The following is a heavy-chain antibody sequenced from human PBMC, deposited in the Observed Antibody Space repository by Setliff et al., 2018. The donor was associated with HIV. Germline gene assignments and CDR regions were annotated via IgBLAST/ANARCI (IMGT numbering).Heavy chain of an antibody. CDR3: AKGRTVDRYDY. Sequence: ETLSLTCTVSGGSISSSIYYWGWIRQPPGKGLEWIGSIYFTGRTYYNPSLKSRVTISVDTSKNEFSLQLSYVTAADTAVYFCAKGRTVDRYDYWGQGTLVTVSS. J-gene: IGHJ4*02. CDR1: GGSISSSIYY. V-gene: IGHV4-39*07. D-gene: IGHD4-17*01. CDR2: IYFTGRT.